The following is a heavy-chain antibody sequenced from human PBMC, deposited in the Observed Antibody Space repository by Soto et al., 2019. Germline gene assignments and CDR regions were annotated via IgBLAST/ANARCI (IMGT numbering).Heavy chain of an antibody. CDR2: ISSSSSYT. CDR1: GFTFSDYY. Sequence: QVQLVESGGGLXKXXXXLRLSCAASGFTFSDYYMSWIRQAPGKGLEWVSYISSSSSYTNYADSVKGRFTISRDNAKNSLYLQMNSLRAEDTAVYYCARGDPPLWFGEGGQGTTVTVSS. D-gene: IGHD3-10*01. CDR3: ARGDPPLWFGE. J-gene: IGHJ6*02. V-gene: IGHV3-11*05.